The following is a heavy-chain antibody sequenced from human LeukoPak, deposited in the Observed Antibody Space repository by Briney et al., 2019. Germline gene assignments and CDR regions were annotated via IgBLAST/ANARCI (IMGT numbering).Heavy chain of an antibody. CDR2: ISGSGGST. Sequence: GGSLRLSCAASGFTFSSYAMSWVRQAPGKGLEWVSAISGSGGSTYYADSVKGRFTISRDNSKNTLYLQMNSLRAEDTAVYYCARRPDCCYYGMDVWGQGTTVTVSS. CDR1: GFTFSSYA. J-gene: IGHJ6*02. V-gene: IGHV3-23*01. CDR3: ARRPDCCYYGMDV.